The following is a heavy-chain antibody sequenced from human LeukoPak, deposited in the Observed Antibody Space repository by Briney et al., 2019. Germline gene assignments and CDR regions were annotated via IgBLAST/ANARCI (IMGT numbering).Heavy chain of an antibody. Sequence: SETLSLTCTVSGGSISSYYWSWIRQPPGKGLEWIGYIYYSGSTNYNPSLKSRVTISVDTSKNQFSLKLSSVTAADTAVHYCARESIAARGWWFDPWGQGTLVTVSS. CDR3: ARESIAARGWWFDP. D-gene: IGHD6-6*01. J-gene: IGHJ5*02. V-gene: IGHV4-59*01. CDR2: IYYSGST. CDR1: GGSISSYY.